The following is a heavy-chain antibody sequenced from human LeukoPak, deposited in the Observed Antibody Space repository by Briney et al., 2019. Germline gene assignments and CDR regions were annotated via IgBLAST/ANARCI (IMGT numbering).Heavy chain of an antibody. J-gene: IGHJ4*02. CDR2: IIPIFGTA. D-gene: IGHD3-3*01. Sequence: SVKVSCKASGGTLSSYAISWVRQAPGQGLEWMGGIIPIFGTANYAQKFQGRVTITADESTSTAYMELSSLRSEDTAVYYCARGVAEPTIFGRDWIEERNFDYWGQGTLVTVSS. V-gene: IGHV1-69*13. CDR1: GGTLSSYA. CDR3: ARGVAEPTIFGRDWIEERNFDY.